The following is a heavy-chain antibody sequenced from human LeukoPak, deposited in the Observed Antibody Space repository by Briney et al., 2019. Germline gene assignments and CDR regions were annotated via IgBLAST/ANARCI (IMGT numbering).Heavy chain of an antibody. CDR1: GGSISSSSYY. D-gene: IGHD3-22*01. Sequence: SETLSLTCTVSGGSISSSSYYWGWIRQPPGKGLEWIGSIYYSGSTYYNPFLKSRVTISVDTSKNQFSLKLSSVTAADTAVYYCARMYYYDSSGPTALDYWGQGTLVTVSS. V-gene: IGHV4-39*01. J-gene: IGHJ4*02. CDR3: ARMYYYDSSGPTALDY. CDR2: IYYSGST.